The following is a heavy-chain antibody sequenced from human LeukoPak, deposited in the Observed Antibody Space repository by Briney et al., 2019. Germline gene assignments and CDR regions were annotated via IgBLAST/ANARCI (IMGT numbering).Heavy chain of an antibody. CDR3: ARDIAAAGNPWNYYGMDV. CDR1: GYTFTRYY. V-gene: IGHV1-2*02. Sequence: ASVKVSRKASGYTFTRYYMHWVRQAPGHELEWMGWINPKSGVTNYAQKFQGRVTMTSDTTITTAYMELSRLRSHDTAVYYCARDIAAAGNPWNYYGMDVWGQGTTVTVSS. D-gene: IGHD6-13*01. J-gene: IGHJ6*02. CDR2: INPKSGVT.